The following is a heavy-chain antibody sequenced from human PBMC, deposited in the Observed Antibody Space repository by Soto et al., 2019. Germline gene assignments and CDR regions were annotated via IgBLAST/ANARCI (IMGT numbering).Heavy chain of an antibody. CDR3: GRYRGFSFGDYYYTIDV. D-gene: IGHD5-18*01. V-gene: IGHV1-2*02. J-gene: IGHJ6*02. Sequence: QVQLVQSGAEVKKPEASVRVSCKASGYTFTDYYMHWVRQAPGQGLEWMGWINPNSGGTNYAQKFQGRVTLTRATSISTAYMELSRLGSDDTAVYYCGRYRGFSFGDYYYTIDVWGQGTTVTVSS. CDR1: GYTFTDYY. CDR2: INPNSGGT.